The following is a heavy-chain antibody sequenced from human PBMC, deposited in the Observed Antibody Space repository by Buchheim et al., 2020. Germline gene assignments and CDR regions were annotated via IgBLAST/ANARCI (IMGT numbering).Heavy chain of an antibody. CDR2: ISGSGGST. D-gene: IGHD2-2*01. V-gene: IGHV3-23*01. CDR3: AKGEGLGPAAAIRPNWFDP. CDR1: GFTFSSYA. J-gene: IGHJ5*02. Sequence: EVQLLESGGGLVQPGGSLRLSCAASGFTFSSYAMSWVRQAPGKGLEWVSAISGSGGSTYYADSVKGRFTISRDNSKNTLYLQMNSLRAEDTAVYYCAKGEGLGPAAAIRPNWFDPWGQGTL.